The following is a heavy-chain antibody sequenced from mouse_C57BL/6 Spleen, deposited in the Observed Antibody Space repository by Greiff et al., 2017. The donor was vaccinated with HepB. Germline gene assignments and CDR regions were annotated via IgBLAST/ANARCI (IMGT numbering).Heavy chain of an antibody. D-gene: IGHD2-1*01. J-gene: IGHJ4*01. CDR3: ARGEGNYEGAMDY. CDR2: INPSSGYT. CDR1: GYTFTSYT. V-gene: IGHV1-4*01. Sequence: VKVVESGAELARPGASVKMSCKASGYTFTSYTMHWVKQRPGQGLEWIGYINPSSGYTKYNQKFKDKATLTADKSSSTAYMQLSSLTSEDSAVYYCARGEGNYEGAMDYWGLGTSVTVSS.